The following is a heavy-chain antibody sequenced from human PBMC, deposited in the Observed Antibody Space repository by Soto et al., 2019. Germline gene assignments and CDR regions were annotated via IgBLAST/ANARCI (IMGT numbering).Heavy chain of an antibody. Sequence: QVQLVQSGAEVKKSGASVKVSCKASGYTFTSSDINWVRQATGQGLEWMGWMNPNTGNISYTQRFQGRVSMTRNISITTAYMELSGLISDDTAVYYCARGRIVGAAFDSWGQGTLVTVSS. D-gene: IGHD1-26*01. J-gene: IGHJ4*02. V-gene: IGHV1-8*01. CDR2: MNPNTGNI. CDR3: ARGRIVGAAFDS. CDR1: GYTFTSSD.